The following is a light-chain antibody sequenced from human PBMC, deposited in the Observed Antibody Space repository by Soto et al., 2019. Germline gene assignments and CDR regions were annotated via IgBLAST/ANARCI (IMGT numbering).Light chain of an antibody. CDR3: SSYTSISTAV. V-gene: IGLV2-14*01. J-gene: IGLJ2*01. CDR1: SSDVGGYNY. Sequence: QSALTQPASVSGSPGQSITISCNGTSSDVGGYNYVSWYQQHPGKAPKLMISEVSDRPSGVSSRFSGSKSGKTASLIIFGLQTEDEADYYCSSYTSISTAVFGGGTKLTVL. CDR2: EVS.